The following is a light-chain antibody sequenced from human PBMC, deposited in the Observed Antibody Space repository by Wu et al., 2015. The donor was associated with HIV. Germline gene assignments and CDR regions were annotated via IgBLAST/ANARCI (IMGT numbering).Light chain of an antibody. CDR2: AAS. Sequence: DIQMTQSPSSLSASVGDRVTITCRASQSISSYLNWYQQKPGKAPKLLIYAASSLQSGVPSRFSGSGSGTDFTLTISSLQPEDFATYYCQXSYSTPYSFGQGPSWRS. CDR3: QXSYSTPYS. CDR1: QSISSY. V-gene: IGKV1-39*01. J-gene: IGKJ2*03.